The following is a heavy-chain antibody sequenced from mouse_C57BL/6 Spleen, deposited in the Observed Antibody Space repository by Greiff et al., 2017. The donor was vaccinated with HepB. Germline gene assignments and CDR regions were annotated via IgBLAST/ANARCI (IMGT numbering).Heavy chain of an antibody. CDR1: GYTFTSYW. Sequence: VQLQQSGTVLARPGASVKMSCKTSGYTFTSYWMHWVKQRPGQGLEWIGAIYPGNSDTSYNQKFKGKAKLTAVTSASTAYMELSSLTNEDSAVYYWTREGSNYPYYFDYWGQGTTLTVSS. CDR2: IYPGNSDT. CDR3: TREGSNYPYYFDY. J-gene: IGHJ2*01. V-gene: IGHV1-5*01. D-gene: IGHD2-5*01.